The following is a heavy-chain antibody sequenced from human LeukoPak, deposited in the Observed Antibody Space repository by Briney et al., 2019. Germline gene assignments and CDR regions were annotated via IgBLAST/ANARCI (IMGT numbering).Heavy chain of an antibody. CDR3: AKGYCSSTSCPFDY. CDR2: IRYDGSKK. V-gene: IGHV3-30*02. D-gene: IGHD2-2*01. Sequence: PGGSRRLSCAASGFTFSSYGMHWVRQAAGKGLEGVAFIRYDGSKKYYADSVKGRFTISRDYSKNTLYLQMNSLRAEDTAVYYCAKGYCSSTSCPFDYWGQGTLVTVSS. CDR1: GFTFSSYG. J-gene: IGHJ4*02.